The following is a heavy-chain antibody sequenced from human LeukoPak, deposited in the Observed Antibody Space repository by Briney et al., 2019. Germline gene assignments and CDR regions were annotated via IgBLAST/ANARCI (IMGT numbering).Heavy chain of an antibody. V-gene: IGHV3-11*01. J-gene: IGHJ5*02. CDR2: ISSSGSTI. Sequence: GGSLRLSCAASGFTFSDYYMSWIRQAPGKGLEWVSYISSSGSTIYYADSVKSRFTISRDNAKNSLYLQMNSLRAEDTAVYYCAGLRLGETRWFDPWGQGTLVTVSS. CDR3: AGLRLGETRWFDP. D-gene: IGHD3-16*01. CDR1: GFTFSDYY.